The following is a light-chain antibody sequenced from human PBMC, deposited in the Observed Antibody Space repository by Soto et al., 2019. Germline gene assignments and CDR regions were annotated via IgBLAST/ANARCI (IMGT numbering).Light chain of an antibody. J-gene: IGKJ5*01. Sequence: EIQMTQSPCTLSSSPGEMATLSCRASQHVTSTYLAWYQQRPGQAPRLLIYEASTRATGIPDRFSGSGSGTDFTLTISGLETEDFAVYYCQQYGSSPITFGQGTRLEIK. CDR1: QHVTSTY. CDR2: EAS. V-gene: IGKV3-20*01. CDR3: QQYGSSPIT.